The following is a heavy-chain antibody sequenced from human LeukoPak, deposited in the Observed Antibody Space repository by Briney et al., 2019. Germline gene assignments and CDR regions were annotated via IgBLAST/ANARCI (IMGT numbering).Heavy chain of an antibody. CDR2: IYKEGNT. J-gene: IGHJ4*02. D-gene: IGHD6-19*01. CDR3: ARESVTSGWYLY. Sequence: GGSLRLSCAASGFTVSGNYVSWVRQAPGKGLQWVSTIYKEGNTFYADSVRGRFTLSGDNSKNTLYLQMNSLRAEDTAIYYCARESVTSGWYLYWGQGTLVTVSS. V-gene: IGHV3-53*01. CDR1: GFTVSGNY.